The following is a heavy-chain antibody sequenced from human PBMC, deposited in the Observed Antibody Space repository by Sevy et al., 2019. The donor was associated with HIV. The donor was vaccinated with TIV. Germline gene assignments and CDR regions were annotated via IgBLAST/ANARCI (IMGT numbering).Heavy chain of an antibody. Sequence: GGSLRLSCAASGFTLSWHDMSWVRQAPGKGLEWVAIISSDGSYRYYADSVRGRFSMSKDNSKNTMYLQISALSIEDTAGYYCAKNRPPGGSYFSRHAMDVWGRGTTVTVSS. J-gene: IGHJ6*02. V-gene: IGHV3-30*18. CDR3: AKNRPPGGSYFSRHAMDV. D-gene: IGHD3-16*01. CDR1: GFTLSWHD. CDR2: ISSDGSYR.